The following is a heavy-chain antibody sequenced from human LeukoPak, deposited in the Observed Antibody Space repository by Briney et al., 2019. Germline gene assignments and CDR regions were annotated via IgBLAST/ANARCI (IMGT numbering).Heavy chain of an antibody. Sequence: GGSLRLSCTASGFTFSSYSMNWVRQAPGKGLEWVSSITGISTYMYYTDSVKGRFTISGDNAKNSLYLQMNSLRAEDTAVYYCARVKSVPAARDSSLGIDYWGQGTLVTVSS. J-gene: IGHJ4*02. V-gene: IGHV3-21*01. CDR2: ITGISTYM. CDR3: ARVKSVPAARDSSLGIDY. D-gene: IGHD2-2*01. CDR1: GFTFSSYS.